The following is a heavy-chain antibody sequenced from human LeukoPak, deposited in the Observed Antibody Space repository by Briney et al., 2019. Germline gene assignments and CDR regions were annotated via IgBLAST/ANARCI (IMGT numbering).Heavy chain of an antibody. CDR1: GGTFSAYA. J-gene: IGHJ4*02. V-gene: IGHV1-69*04. D-gene: IGHD2-2*01. CDR2: IIPIFDIV. Sequence: ASVKVSCKASGGTFSAYAISWVRQAHGQGLEWMGRIIPIFDIVDYAPNFQGRVTITRDTSASTAYMELSSLRSEDTAVYYCARTTGYCSSTSCYQFDYWGQGTLVTVSS. CDR3: ARTTGYCSSTSCYQFDY.